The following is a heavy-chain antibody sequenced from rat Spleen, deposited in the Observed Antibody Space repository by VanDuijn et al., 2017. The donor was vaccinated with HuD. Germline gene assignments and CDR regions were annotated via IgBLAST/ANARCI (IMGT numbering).Heavy chain of an antibody. CDR3: TTRPYYSSLNWFPY. CDR1: GFTFSSYW. Sequence: EVQLVETGGGLVQPGRSLKLSCVASGFTFSSYWMYWIRQAPKKGLEWVAYISYDGDTTYYRDSVKGRFTISRDNAKSTLYLQMDSLRSEDTATYYCTTRPYYSSLNWFPYWGQGTLVTVSS. V-gene: IGHV5-58*01. CDR2: ISYDGDTT. J-gene: IGHJ3*01. D-gene: IGHD1-2*01.